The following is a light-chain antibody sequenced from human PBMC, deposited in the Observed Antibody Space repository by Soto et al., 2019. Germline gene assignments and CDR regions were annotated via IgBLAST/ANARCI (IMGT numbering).Light chain of an antibody. J-gene: IGLJ1*01. CDR3: SSYAGSDNLYV. Sequence: QSALTQPPSASGCPGQSVTISCTGSSSDVGGYHYVSWYQQHPGKAPKLIIYEVNERPSGVPDRFSGSKSGNTASLTVSGLQADDEADYYCSSYAGSDNLYVFGTGTKVTVL. V-gene: IGLV2-8*01. CDR1: SSDVGGYHY. CDR2: EVN.